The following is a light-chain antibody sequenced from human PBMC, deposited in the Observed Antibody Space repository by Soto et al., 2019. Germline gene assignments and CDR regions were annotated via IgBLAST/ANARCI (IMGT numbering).Light chain of an antibody. J-gene: IGLJ1*01. CDR2: DVS. CDR3: SSYASDRTYV. Sequence: QSVLTQPASVSGSHGQTSTISCTGTSSDVGGYNYVSWYQQHPGKAPKLMIYDVSNRPSGVSNRFSGSKSGNTASLTISGLQAEDEADYYCSSYASDRTYVFGTGTKVTVL. V-gene: IGLV2-14*01. CDR1: SSDVGGYNY.